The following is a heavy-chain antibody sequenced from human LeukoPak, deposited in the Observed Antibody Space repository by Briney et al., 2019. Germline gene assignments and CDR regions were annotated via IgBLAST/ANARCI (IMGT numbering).Heavy chain of an antibody. J-gene: IGHJ5*02. CDR2: IYYSGST. CDR1: GGSISSSSYY. V-gene: IGHV4-39*01. Sequence: SETLSLTCTVSGGSISSSSYYWGWIRQPPGKGLEWIGSIYYSGSTYYNPSLKSRVTISVDTSKNQFSLKLSSVTAADTAVYYCASTTTGGSGSYYNVQWFDPWGQGTLVTVSS. D-gene: IGHD3-10*01. CDR3: ASTTTGGSGSYYNVQWFDP.